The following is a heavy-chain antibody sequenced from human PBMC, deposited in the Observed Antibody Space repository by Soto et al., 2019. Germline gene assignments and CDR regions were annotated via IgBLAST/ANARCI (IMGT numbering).Heavy chain of an antibody. Sequence: QVQLQESGPGLVKPSETLSLTCTVSGGSVSSDSYFWSWVRQPPGKGLEWIGYVSYRGITTYNPSLKSRVTILLGTSKNQISLNLRSVTAADTAVYYCARDREYSFGLTYDIWGQGTRVTVSS. CDR1: GGSVSSDSYF. J-gene: IGHJ3*02. CDR3: ARDREYSFGLTYDI. V-gene: IGHV4-61*01. CDR2: VSYRGIT. D-gene: IGHD3-3*01.